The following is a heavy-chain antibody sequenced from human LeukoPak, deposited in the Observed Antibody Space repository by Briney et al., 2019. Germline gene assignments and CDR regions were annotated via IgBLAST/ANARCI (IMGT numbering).Heavy chain of an antibody. D-gene: IGHD1-26*01. J-gene: IGHJ3*02. CDR2: IYHSGST. CDR3: ARSASGSYAFDI. CDR1: GGSISSPNW. Sequence: SETLSLTCAVSGGSISSPNWWSWVRQPPGKGLEWIGEIYHSGSTNYNLSLKSRVTISVDKAKNQFSLKLNSVTAADAAVYYCARSASGSYAFDIWGQGTMVTVSS. V-gene: IGHV4-4*02.